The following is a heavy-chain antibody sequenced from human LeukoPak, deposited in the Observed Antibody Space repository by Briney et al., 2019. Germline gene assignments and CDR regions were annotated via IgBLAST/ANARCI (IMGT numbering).Heavy chain of an antibody. CDR2: ISYDGSNK. V-gene: IGHV3-30-3*01. CDR1: GFTFSSYA. D-gene: IGHD1-26*01. J-gene: IGHJ3*02. CDR3: ARESGSPLDAFDI. Sequence: GRSLRLSCAASGFTFSSYAMHWVRQAPGKGLEWVAVISYDGSNKYYADSVKGRFTISRDNSKNTLYLQMNSLRAEDTAVYYCARESGSPLDAFDIWGQGTMVTVSS.